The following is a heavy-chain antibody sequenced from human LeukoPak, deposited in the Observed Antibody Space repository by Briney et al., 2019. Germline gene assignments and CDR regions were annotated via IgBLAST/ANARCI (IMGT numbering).Heavy chain of an antibody. J-gene: IGHJ4*02. V-gene: IGHV1-69-2*01. CDR3: ATTGPSIHYDYVWGSYRPPPPGFDY. D-gene: IGHD3-16*02. CDR2: VDPEDGET. CDR1: GYTFTDYY. Sequence: ASVKVSCKVSGYTFTDYYMHWGQQAPGKGLEWMGLVDPEDGETIYAEKFQGRVTITAETSTDTAYMELSSLRSEDTAVYYCATTGPSIHYDYVWGSYRPPPPGFDYWGQGTLVTVSS.